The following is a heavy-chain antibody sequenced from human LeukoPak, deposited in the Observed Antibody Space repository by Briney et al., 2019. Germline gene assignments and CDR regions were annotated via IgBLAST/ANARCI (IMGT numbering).Heavy chain of an antibody. V-gene: IGHV4-34*01. J-gene: IGHJ3*02. CDR3: ARRIYSGYDYGAIDI. Sequence: SETLSLTCAVYGGSFSGYYWSWIRQPPGKGLEWIGEINHSGSTNYNPSLKSRVTISVDTSKNQFSLKLSSVTAADTAVYYCARRIYSGYDYGAIDIWGQGTMVTVSS. CDR2: INHSGST. D-gene: IGHD5-12*01. CDR1: GGSFSGYY.